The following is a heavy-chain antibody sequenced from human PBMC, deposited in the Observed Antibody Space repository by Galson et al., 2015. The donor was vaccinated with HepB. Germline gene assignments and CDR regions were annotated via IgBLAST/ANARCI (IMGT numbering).Heavy chain of an antibody. V-gene: IGHV3-30*02. CDR1: GFTFSSYG. CDR2: IRYDGSNK. D-gene: IGHD3-9*01. Sequence: SLRLSCAASGFTFSSYGMHWVRQAPGKGLEWVAFIRYDGSNKYYADSVKGRFTISRDNSKNTLYLQMNSLRAEDTAVYYCAKDLFVDDILTGYPDGYYYYGMDVWGQGTTVTGSS. J-gene: IGHJ6*02. CDR3: AKDLFVDDILTGYPDGYYYYGMDV.